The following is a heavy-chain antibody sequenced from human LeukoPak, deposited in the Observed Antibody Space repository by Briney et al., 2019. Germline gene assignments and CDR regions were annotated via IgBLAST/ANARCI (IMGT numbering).Heavy chain of an antibody. CDR2: IDSDGNIT. CDR3: VRGYSFGPYGMDV. Sequence: GGSLRLSCAASGFTFSSYYIHWVRQAPGKGLVWVSRIDSDGNITTYADSVKGRFTISRDNSKNTLYLQMSSLRAEDTAVYFCVRGYSFGPYGMDVWGQGTTVTVSS. CDR1: GFTFSSYY. V-gene: IGHV3-74*01. J-gene: IGHJ6*02. D-gene: IGHD2-15*01.